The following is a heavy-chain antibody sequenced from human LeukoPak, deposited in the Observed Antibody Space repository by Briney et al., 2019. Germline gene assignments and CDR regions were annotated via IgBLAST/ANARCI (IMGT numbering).Heavy chain of an antibody. V-gene: IGHV3-64*01. CDR1: GFTFSSYA. Sequence: GGSLRLSCAASGFTFSSYAMHWVRQAPGKGLEYVSAISSNGGSTYYANSVKGRFTISRDNSKNTLYLQMGSLRAEGMAVYYCAREQACGGDCYYFDYWGQGTLVTVSS. J-gene: IGHJ4*02. D-gene: IGHD2-21*02. CDR2: ISSNGGST. CDR3: AREQACGGDCYYFDY.